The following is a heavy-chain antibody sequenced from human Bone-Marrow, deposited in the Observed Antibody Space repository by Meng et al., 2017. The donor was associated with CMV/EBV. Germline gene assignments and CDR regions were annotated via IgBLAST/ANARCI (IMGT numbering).Heavy chain of an antibody. Sequence: ASVKVSCKASGYTFTSHGVNWVRQAPGQGLEWMAWISAYNGHTNYAHKFQGRVTVTADTSTSTAYMELRSLRTDDTAVYYCASGSGWPFFDYWGQGKLVTISS. D-gene: IGHD6-25*01. CDR2: ISAYNGHT. V-gene: IGHV1-18*01. J-gene: IGHJ4*02. CDR3: ASGSGWPFFDY. CDR1: GYTFTSHG.